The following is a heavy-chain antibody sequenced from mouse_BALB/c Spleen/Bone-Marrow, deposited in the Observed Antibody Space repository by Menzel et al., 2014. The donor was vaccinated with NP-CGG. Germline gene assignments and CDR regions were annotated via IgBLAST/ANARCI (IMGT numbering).Heavy chain of an antibody. CDR2: IWAGGST. Sequence: VQGVESGPGLVAPSQSLSITCTVSGFSLTSYGVHWVRQPPGKGLEWLGVIWAGGSTNYNSALMPRLSISKDNSKSQVFLKMNSLQTDDTAMYYCARDPYYGSSEDAMDYWGQGTSVTVSS. D-gene: IGHD1-1*01. CDR1: GFSLTSYG. J-gene: IGHJ4*01. CDR3: ARDPYYGSSEDAMDY. V-gene: IGHV2-9*02.